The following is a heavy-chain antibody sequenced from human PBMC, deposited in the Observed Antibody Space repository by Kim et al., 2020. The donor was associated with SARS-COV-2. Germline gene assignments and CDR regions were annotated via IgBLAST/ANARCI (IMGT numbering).Heavy chain of an antibody. CDR2: IYYSGST. Sequence: SETLSLTCTVSGGSISSSSYYWGWIRQPPGKGLEWIGSIYYSGSTYYNPSLKSRVTISVDTSKNQFSLKLSSVTAADTAVYYCARFSGYGDYYYYGMNVWGQRTTVTVSS. CDR1: GGSISSSSYY. V-gene: IGHV4-39*01. CDR3: ARFSGYGDYYYYGMNV. J-gene: IGHJ6*02. D-gene: IGHD5-12*01.